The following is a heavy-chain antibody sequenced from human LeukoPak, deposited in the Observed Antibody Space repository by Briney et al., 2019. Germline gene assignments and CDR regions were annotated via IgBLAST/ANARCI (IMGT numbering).Heavy chain of an antibody. CDR3: ARDLRQIVLQRYDGLDV. CDR2: ISGSSSYI. D-gene: IGHD3-16*02. J-gene: IGHJ6*02. CDR1: GFTFSSYT. V-gene: IGHV3-21*01. Sequence: GGSLRLSCAASGFTFSSYTMNWVRQAPGKGLEWVSSISGSSSYIYYADSVKGRFTISRDNDKKSLYLQINSLRAEDTAVYYCARDLRQIVLQRYDGLDVWGQGTTVTVSS.